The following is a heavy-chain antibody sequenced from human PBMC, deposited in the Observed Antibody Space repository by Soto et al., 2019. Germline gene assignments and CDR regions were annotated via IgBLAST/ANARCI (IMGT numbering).Heavy chain of an antibody. Sequence: GGSLRLSCAASGFTFSSYAMHWVRQAPGKGLEWVAVISYDGSNKYYADSVKGRFTISRDNSKNTLYLQMNSLRAEDTAVYYCARAGSCSSTSCYPPSDYYYYGMDVWGQGTTVTVSS. CDR3: ARAGSCSSTSCYPPSDYYYYGMDV. D-gene: IGHD2-2*01. CDR2: ISYDGSNK. J-gene: IGHJ6*02. CDR1: GFTFSSYA. V-gene: IGHV3-30-3*01.